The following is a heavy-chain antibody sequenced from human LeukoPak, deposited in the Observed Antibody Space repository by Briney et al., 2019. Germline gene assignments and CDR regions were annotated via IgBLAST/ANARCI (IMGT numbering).Heavy chain of an antibody. CDR1: GFTFSSYS. Sequence: GGSLRLSCAASGFTFSSYSMNWVRQAPGKGLEWVSSISSSSSYIYYADSVKGRFTISRDNAKNSLYLQMNSLRAEGTAVYYCARDYLRDPFDYWGQGTLVTVSS. V-gene: IGHV3-21*01. CDR2: ISSSSSYI. D-gene: IGHD3-3*01. CDR3: ARDYLRDPFDY. J-gene: IGHJ4*02.